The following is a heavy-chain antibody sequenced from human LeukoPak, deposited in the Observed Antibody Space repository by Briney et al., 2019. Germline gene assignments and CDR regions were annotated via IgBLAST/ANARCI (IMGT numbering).Heavy chain of an antibody. CDR3: ARQVRGVIHLYYYYYMDV. V-gene: IGHV4-59*01. D-gene: IGHD3-10*01. CDR1: GGSISSYY. CDR2: IYYSGST. Sequence: PSETLSLTCTVSGGSISSYYWSWIRQPPGKGLEWIGYIYYSGSTNYNPSLKSRVTISVDTSKNQFSLKLSSVTAADTAVYYCARQVRGVIHLYYYYYMDVWGKGTTVTISS. J-gene: IGHJ6*03.